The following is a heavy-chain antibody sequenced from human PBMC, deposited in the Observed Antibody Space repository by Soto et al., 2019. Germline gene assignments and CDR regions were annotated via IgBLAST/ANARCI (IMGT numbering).Heavy chain of an antibody. CDR1: GGTFSSYA. D-gene: IGHD2-2*01. Sequence: QVQLVQSGAEVKKPGSSVKVSCKASGGTFSSYAISWVRQAPGQGLEWMGGIIPIFSTANYAQKFQGRVTITADESTSTAYMELSSLRSEDTAVYYCARGKSDIVLVPAAFYNWGQGTLVTVSS. J-gene: IGHJ4*02. CDR2: IIPIFSTA. CDR3: ARGKSDIVLVPAAFYN. V-gene: IGHV1-69*12.